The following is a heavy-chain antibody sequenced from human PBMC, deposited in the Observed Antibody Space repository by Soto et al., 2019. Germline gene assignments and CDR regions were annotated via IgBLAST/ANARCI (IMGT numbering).Heavy chain of an antibody. D-gene: IGHD7-27*01. V-gene: IGHV4-59*08. CDR3: ARPGRDWGSLEY. Sequence: PSETLSLTYTVSGGSISSYYWTWIRQPPGKGLEWIAFIYYGGSTNYNPSLKSRVTISVDTSKNQFSLTLNSVTAADTAVYYCARPGRDWGSLEYWGQGTRVTVSS. CDR1: GGSISSYY. J-gene: IGHJ4*02. CDR2: IYYGGST.